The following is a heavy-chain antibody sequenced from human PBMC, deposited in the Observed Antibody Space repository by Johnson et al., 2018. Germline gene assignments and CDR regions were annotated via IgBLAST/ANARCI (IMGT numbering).Heavy chain of an antibody. CDR3: ARDLYDSNGREYCQH. CDR2: IWYDGSKK. CDR1: GFTFSIYG. J-gene: IGHJ1*01. D-gene: IGHD3-22*01. V-gene: IGHV3-33*01. Sequence: QVQLVESGGGVVQPGGSLRLSCAASGFTFSIYGMHWVRQAPGKGLEWVAIIWYDGSKKYYGGSLKGRFTISRDNSKNTLYLQMNSLTAEDTAVYYCARDLYDSNGREYCQHWGQGTLVTVST.